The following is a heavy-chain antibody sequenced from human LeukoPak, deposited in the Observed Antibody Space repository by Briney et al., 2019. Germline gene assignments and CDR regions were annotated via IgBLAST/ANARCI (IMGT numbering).Heavy chain of an antibody. V-gene: IGHV1-2*02. J-gene: IGHJ3*02. CDR1: GYTFTGYY. CDR3: ARDRRNRAYAFDI. CDR2: INPNSGGT. Sequence: ASVKVSCKASGYTFTGYYMHWVRQAPGQGLEWMGWINPNSGGTNYAQKFQGRVTMTRDTSISTAYMELSRLRSDDTAVYYCARDRRNRAYAFDIWGQGTMVTVSS. D-gene: IGHD2-21*01.